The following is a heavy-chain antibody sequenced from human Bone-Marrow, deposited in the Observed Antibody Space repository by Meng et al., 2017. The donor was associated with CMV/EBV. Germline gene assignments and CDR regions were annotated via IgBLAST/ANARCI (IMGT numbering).Heavy chain of an antibody. J-gene: IGHJ4*02. CDR1: GFTFSSYA. CDR3: AKQGDDFWSGPRDY. Sequence: GESLKISCAASGFTFSSYAMHWVRQAPGKGLEWVAVISYDGSNKYYADSVKGRFTISRDNSNNTLYLQMNSLRAEDTAVYYCAKQGDDFWSGPRDYWGQGTLVTVSS. CDR2: ISYDGSNK. V-gene: IGHV3-30*04. D-gene: IGHD3-3*01.